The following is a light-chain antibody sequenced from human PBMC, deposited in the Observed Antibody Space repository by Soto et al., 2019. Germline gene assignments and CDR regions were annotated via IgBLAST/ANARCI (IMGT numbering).Light chain of an antibody. J-gene: IGLJ2*01. Sequence: QSALTQPPSASGSPGQSVTISCTGTLSDVGGQNLVSWYRQDPGKAPKLIIYDVNQRPSGVPDRFSGSKSGSTASLTVSGLQAEDEANYYCSSYTGTNVIFGGGTNVTVL. CDR2: DVN. CDR1: LSDVGGQNL. V-gene: IGLV2-8*01. CDR3: SSYTGTNVI.